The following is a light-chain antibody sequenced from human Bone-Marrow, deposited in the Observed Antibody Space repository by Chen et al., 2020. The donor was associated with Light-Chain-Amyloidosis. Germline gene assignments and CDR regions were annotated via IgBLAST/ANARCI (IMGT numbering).Light chain of an antibody. CDR1: SSDVGAYNY. CDR3: CSYAGADNHVF. CDR2: EVT. Sequence: QSALTQPPSASGSPGQSVTISCTGTSSDVGAYNYVSWYQLLPGKAPKLMIYEVTKRPSGVPGRFSGFMSGNTASLTVSGLQAEDEADYYCCSYAGADNHVFFGGGTKLTVL. V-gene: IGLV2-8*01. J-gene: IGLJ2*01.